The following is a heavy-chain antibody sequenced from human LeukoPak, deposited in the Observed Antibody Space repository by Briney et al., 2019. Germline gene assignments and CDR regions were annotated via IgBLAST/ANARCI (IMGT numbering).Heavy chain of an antibody. CDR3: ARNSVPPDSSSWDVYWFDP. D-gene: IGHD6-13*01. V-gene: IGHV3-21*01. CDR2: ISSSSSYI. Sequence: GGSLRLSCAASGFTFSSYTMNWVRQAPGKGLEWVSSISSSSSYIYYADSVKGRFTISRDNAKNSLYLQMNSLRAEDTAVYYCARNSVPPDSSSWDVYWFDPWGQGTLVTVSS. CDR1: GFTFSSYT. J-gene: IGHJ5*02.